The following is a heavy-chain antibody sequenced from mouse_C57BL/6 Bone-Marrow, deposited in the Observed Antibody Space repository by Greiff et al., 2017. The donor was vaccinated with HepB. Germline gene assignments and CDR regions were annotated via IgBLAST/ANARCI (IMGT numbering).Heavy chain of an antibody. V-gene: IGHV10-3*01. CDR3: VREDFTTTVVAFDY. CDR1: GFTFNTYA. J-gene: IGHJ2*01. Sequence: EVKLEESGGGLVQPKGSLKLSCAASGFTFNTYAMHWVRQAPGKGLEWVARIRSKSSNYATYYADSVKDRFTISRDDSQSMLYLQMNNLKTEDTAMYYCVREDFTTTVVAFDYWGQGTTLTVSS. D-gene: IGHD1-1*01. CDR2: IRSKSSNYAT.